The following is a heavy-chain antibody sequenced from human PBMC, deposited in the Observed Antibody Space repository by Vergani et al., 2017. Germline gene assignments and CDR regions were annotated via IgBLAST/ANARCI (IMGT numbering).Heavy chain of an antibody. Sequence: EVQLLESGGGLVQPGGSLRLSCAASGFTFSSYAMSWVRQAPGKGLEWVSVIYSGGSSTYYADSVKGRFTISRDNSKNTLYLQMNSLRAEDTAVYYCAKDPDSSGYYFDYWGQGTLVTVSS. CDR2: IYSGGSST. CDR1: GFTFSSYA. J-gene: IGHJ4*02. D-gene: IGHD3-22*01. CDR3: AKDPDSSGYYFDY. V-gene: IGHV3-23*03.